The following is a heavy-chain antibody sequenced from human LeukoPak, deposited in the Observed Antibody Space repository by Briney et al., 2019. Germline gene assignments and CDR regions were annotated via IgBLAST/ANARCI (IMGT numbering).Heavy chain of an antibody. CDR2: INRGGST. V-gene: IGHV4-34*01. CDR1: GGSFSGYF. Sequence: PSETLSLTCAVYGGSFSGYFWSWIRQPPGKGLEWIGEINRGGSTNYNPSLKGRVTISVDTSKNQFSLKLGSVTAADTAVYYCARDGVLRYFDWSPYYFDYWGQGTLVTVSS. CDR3: ARDGVLRYFDWSPYYFDY. J-gene: IGHJ4*02. D-gene: IGHD3-9*01.